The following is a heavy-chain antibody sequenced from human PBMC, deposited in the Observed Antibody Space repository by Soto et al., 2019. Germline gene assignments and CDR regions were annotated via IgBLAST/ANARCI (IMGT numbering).Heavy chain of an antibody. Sequence: GASVKVSCKASGGTFSSYAISWVRQAPGQGLEWMGGIIPIFGTANYAQKFQGRVTITADESTSTAYMELSSLRSEDTAVYYCARDLERRFDPWGQGTLVTVSS. V-gene: IGHV1-69*13. J-gene: IGHJ5*02. D-gene: IGHD1-1*01. CDR1: GGTFSSYA. CDR2: IIPIFGTA. CDR3: ARDLERRFDP.